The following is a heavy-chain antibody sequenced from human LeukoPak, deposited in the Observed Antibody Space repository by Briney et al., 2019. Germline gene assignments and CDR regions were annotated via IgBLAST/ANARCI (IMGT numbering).Heavy chain of an antibody. J-gene: IGHJ4*02. Sequence: SVKVSCKASGGTFSSYAISWVRQAPAQGLEWMGGIIPIFGTANYAQKFQGRVTITTDESTNTAYMEMSSLRSEDTAVYYCARAGEQIGYYFDYWGQGTLVTVSS. CDR2: IIPIFGTA. CDR3: ARAGEQIGYYFDY. D-gene: IGHD4-17*01. V-gene: IGHV1-69*05. CDR1: GGTFSSYA.